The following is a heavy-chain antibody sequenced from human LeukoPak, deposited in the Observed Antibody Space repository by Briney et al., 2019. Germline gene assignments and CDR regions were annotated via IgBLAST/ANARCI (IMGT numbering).Heavy chain of an antibody. J-gene: IGHJ5*02. V-gene: IGHV1-69*01. CDR1: GGTFSSYA. Sequence: SVKVSCKASGGTFSSYAISWVRQAPGQGLEWMGGIIPIFGTADYAQKFQGRVTITADESTSTAYMELSSLRSEDTAVYYCARDGTTVVTPGSEWFDPWGQGTLVTVSS. D-gene: IGHD4-23*01. CDR3: ARDGTTVVTPGSEWFDP. CDR2: IIPIFGTA.